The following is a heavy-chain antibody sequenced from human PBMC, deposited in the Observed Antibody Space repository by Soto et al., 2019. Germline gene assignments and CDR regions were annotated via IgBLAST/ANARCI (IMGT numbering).Heavy chain of an antibody. Sequence: QVQLQESGPGLVKPSQTLSLTCSVSGGSISSGGYYWNWIRQLPGKGLEWIGCIYYTGSTYNNPSLKSRVTISVDTSKNQFSLILSSVTAADMAVYYCAREVSTHVDSWGQGILVTVSS. V-gene: IGHV4-31*03. CDR3: AREVSTHVDS. CDR1: GGSISSGGYY. CDR2: IYYTGST. J-gene: IGHJ4*02.